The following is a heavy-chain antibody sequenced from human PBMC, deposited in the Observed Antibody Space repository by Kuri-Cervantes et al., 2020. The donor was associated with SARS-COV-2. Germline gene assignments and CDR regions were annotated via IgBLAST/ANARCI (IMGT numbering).Heavy chain of an antibody. CDR3: ARQTALHHHFGNDFWTGYYLLGDV. D-gene: IGHD3/OR15-3a*01. Sequence: GESLKISCKHSGNSFTTYWIGWVRQMPGNGLELMGIIYPGDSNTNYSPSFQGHVTMSSDKSLSTAYLQWSSLKASDTAMYYCARQTALHHHFGNDFWTGYYLLGDVWGQGTQVTVSS. CDR2: IYPGDSNT. V-gene: IGHV5-51*01. J-gene: IGHJ4*02. CDR1: GNSFTTYW.